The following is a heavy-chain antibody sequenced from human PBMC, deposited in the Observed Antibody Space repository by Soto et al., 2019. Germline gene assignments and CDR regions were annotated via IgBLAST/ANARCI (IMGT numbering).Heavy chain of an antibody. D-gene: IGHD2-2*01. J-gene: IGHJ6*03. CDR1: GYTFTSYS. Sequence: QVQLVQSGAEVKMPGASVKVSCKAAGYTFTSYSISWVRQAPGQGLEWMGWISAYNGNTNYAQKLQGRVTMTTDTSTSTAYMELRSLRSDDTAVYYCARVVVPAARYYYYYYMDVWGKGTTVTVSS. CDR3: ARVVVPAARYYYYYYMDV. CDR2: ISAYNGNT. V-gene: IGHV1-18*01.